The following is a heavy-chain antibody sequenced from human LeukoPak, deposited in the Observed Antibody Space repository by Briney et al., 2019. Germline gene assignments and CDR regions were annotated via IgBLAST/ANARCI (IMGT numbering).Heavy chain of an antibody. CDR1: GYTFTSYG. Sequence: GASVKVSCKASGYTFTSYGISWVRQAPGQGLEWMGWISAYNGNTNYAQKLQGRVTMTTDTSTSTAYMELRSLRSDDTAVYYCARARGGPVSSSWYLDYWGQGTLVTVSS. J-gene: IGHJ4*02. CDR2: ISAYNGNT. D-gene: IGHD6-13*01. V-gene: IGHV1-18*01. CDR3: ARARGGPVSSSWYLDY.